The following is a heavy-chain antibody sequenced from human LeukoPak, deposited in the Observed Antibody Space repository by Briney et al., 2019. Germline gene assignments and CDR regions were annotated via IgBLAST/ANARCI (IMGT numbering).Heavy chain of an antibody. D-gene: IGHD4-17*01. J-gene: IGHJ6*02. V-gene: IGHV1-46*03. CDR1: GYTFTCYY. Sequence: ASVKVSCKASGYTFTCYYMHWVRQAPGQGLEWMGIINPSGGSTNYAQKFQGRVTMARDTSTSTVYMELSSLRSEDTAVYYCTYGDGSYYYGMDVWGQGTTVTVSS. CDR3: TYGDGSYYYGMDV. CDR2: INPSGGST.